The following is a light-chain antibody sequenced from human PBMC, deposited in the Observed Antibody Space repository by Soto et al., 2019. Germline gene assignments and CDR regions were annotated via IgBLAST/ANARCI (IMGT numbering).Light chain of an antibody. CDR1: QDINIY. Sequence: IQVTQSPSSLSASVGDRVTITCRASQDINIYLAWYQQKPGKAPTLLIYGASTLQSGVPSRFSGSGFGTDFTLTISSLQAEDFASYYCQQLRRYPSTFGGGTKVDIK. CDR2: GAS. V-gene: IGKV1-9*01. J-gene: IGKJ4*01. CDR3: QQLRRYPST.